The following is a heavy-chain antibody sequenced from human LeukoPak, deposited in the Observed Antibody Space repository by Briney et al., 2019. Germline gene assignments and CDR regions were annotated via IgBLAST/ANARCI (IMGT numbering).Heavy chain of an antibody. CDR3: AKGGSSSSWSSHFDY. CDR2: ISDSGGST. J-gene: IGHJ4*02. Sequence: GGSLRLSCAASGFTFSSDAMTWVRQAPGKGLEWVSSISDSGGSTYYADSVKGRFTISRDNSKNTPYLQMNSLRAEDTAVYYCAKGGSSSSWSSHFDYWGQGTLVTVSS. D-gene: IGHD6-13*01. V-gene: IGHV3-23*01. CDR1: GFTFSSDA.